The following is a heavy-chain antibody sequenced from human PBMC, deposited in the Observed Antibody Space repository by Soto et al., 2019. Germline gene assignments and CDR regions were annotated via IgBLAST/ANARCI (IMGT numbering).Heavy chain of an antibody. Sequence: GSLRLSCAASGFTFSKYAMNWVRQAPGKGLEWVSGISGSGDSTYYADSVKGRFTISRDNSKNTLYLRMNSLRVDDTAIYYCAKALYGSGWYYFDYWGQGTLVTVSS. D-gene: IGHD6-19*01. CDR3: AKALYGSGWYYFDY. CDR2: ISGSGDST. CDR1: GFTFSKYA. V-gene: IGHV3-23*01. J-gene: IGHJ4*02.